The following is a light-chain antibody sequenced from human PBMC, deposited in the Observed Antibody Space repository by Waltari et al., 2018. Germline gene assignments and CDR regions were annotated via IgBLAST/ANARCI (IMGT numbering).Light chain of an antibody. J-gene: IGKJ4*01. CDR2: KTS. CDR3: QQYNVYSLT. Sequence: IQMTQAPSTLSASVGDRVTSTGRASQSISNWLAWYPQKPGKAPKFLIYKTSNLESGVPSRFSGSGSGTEFTLTISSLQPDDFATYYCQQYNVYSLTFGGGTKVEIK. CDR1: QSISNW. V-gene: IGKV1-5*03.